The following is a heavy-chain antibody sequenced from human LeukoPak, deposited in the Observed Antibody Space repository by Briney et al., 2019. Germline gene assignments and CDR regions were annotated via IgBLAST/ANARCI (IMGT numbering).Heavy chain of an antibody. CDR1: GYRFTNYW. Sequence: GESVKISCKGSGYRFTNYWIAWVRQMPGQGLEWMAIIYPGDSDARYSPSFQGQVTISVDKSISTTYLRWSSLKASDTAMYYCARRGWGFGEPKRDHDTFDIWGQGTMVTVSS. CDR3: ARRGWGFGEPKRDHDTFDI. CDR2: IYPGDSDA. D-gene: IGHD3-10*01. J-gene: IGHJ3*02. V-gene: IGHV5-51*01.